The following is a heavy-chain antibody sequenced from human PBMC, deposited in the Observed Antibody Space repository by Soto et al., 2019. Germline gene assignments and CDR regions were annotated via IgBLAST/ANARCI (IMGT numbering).Heavy chain of an antibody. Sequence: ASVTVSCKASGGAFSSYTISWVRQAPGQGLEWMGRIIPILGIANYAQKFQGRVTITADKSTSTAYMELSSLRSEDTAVYYCARGQGFWFDPWGQGTLVTVSS. CDR2: IIPILGIA. V-gene: IGHV1-69*02. J-gene: IGHJ5*02. CDR3: ARGQGFWFDP. CDR1: GGAFSSYT.